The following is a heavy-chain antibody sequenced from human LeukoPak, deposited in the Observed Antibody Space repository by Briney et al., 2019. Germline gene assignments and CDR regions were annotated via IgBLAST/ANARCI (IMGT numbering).Heavy chain of an antibody. D-gene: IGHD6-19*01. CDR2: INPSGGST. CDR3: ARLTSSGWYSWFDP. V-gene: IGHV1-46*01. J-gene: IGHJ5*02. Sequence: ASVKVSCKASGYTFTSYYMHLVRQAPGQGLEWMGIINPSGGSTSYAQKFQGRVTTTRDMSTSTVYMELSSLRSEDTAVYYCARLTSSGWYSWFDPWGQGTLVTVSS. CDR1: GYTFTSYY.